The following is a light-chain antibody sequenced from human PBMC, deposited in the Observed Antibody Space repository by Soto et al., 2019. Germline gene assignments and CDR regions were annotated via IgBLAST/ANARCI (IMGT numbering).Light chain of an antibody. CDR2: EVS. CDR3: CSYAGSSPAYV. V-gene: IGLV2-23*02. CDR1: SSDVGSYNL. Sequence: QSALTQPASVSGSPGQSITISCTGTSSDVGSYNLVSWYQQHPGKAPKLMIYEVSKRPSGVSNRFSGSKSDNTASLTISGLQAEDEADYYCCSYAGSSPAYVFGTGTKVTVL. J-gene: IGLJ1*01.